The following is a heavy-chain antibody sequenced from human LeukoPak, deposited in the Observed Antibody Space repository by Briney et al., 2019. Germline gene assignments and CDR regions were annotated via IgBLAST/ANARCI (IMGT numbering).Heavy chain of an antibody. Sequence: ESLKISCKGSGYSFTSYWIGWVRQMPGKGLEWMGIIYPGDSDTRYSPSFQGQVTISADKSISTAYLQWSSLKASDTAMYYCARRCISGVVHDAFDIWGQGTMVTVSS. CDR2: IYPGDSDT. CDR1: GYSFTSYW. J-gene: IGHJ3*02. CDR3: ARRCISGVVHDAFDI. D-gene: IGHD3-3*02. V-gene: IGHV5-51*01.